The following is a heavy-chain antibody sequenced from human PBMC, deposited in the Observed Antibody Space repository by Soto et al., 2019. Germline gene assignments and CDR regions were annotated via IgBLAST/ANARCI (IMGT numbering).Heavy chain of an antibody. D-gene: IGHD3-9*01. CDR3: ARLRADILTGYYYYYGMDV. V-gene: IGHV4-39*01. J-gene: IGHJ6*02. Sequence: SETLSLTCTVSGGSISSSSYYWGWIRQPPGKGLEWIGSIYYRGSTYYNPSLKSRVTISVDTSKNQFSLKLSSVTAADTAVYYCARLRADILTGYYYYYGMDVWGQGTTVTVSS. CDR1: GGSISSSSYY. CDR2: IYYRGST.